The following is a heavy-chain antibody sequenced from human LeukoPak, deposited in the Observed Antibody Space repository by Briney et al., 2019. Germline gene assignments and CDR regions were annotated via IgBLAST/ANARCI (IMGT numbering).Heavy chain of an antibody. J-gene: IGHJ4*02. V-gene: IGHV4-61*02. D-gene: IGHD3-16*01. CDR2: IKSSNT. CDR3: ARGPDWTYVPDY. Sequence: PSETLSLTCTVSGGSICNDRFYWTRVRQPAGKGLEWIGRIKSSNTNYNPSLKSRVSISLDTSTNQFSLKLSSLTAADTAVYYCARGPDWTYVPDYWGQGTLVTVSS. CDR1: GGSICNDRFY.